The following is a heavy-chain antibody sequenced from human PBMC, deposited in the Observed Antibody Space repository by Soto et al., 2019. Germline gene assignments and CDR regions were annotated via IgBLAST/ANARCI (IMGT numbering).Heavy chain of an antibody. D-gene: IGHD3-10*01. CDR1: NGSIRNYF. Sequence: SETLSLTCSVSNGSIRNYFWNWIRQSPGKGLEWIGYVFYSGSTRYNPSLKSRVSISVDTPKSWFSLKLTSVTAADTAVYYCARTITMVRGVDSYYTMDVWGQGTTVTVSS. V-gene: IGHV4-59*12. CDR2: VFYSGST. J-gene: IGHJ6*02. CDR3: ARTITMVRGVDSYYTMDV.